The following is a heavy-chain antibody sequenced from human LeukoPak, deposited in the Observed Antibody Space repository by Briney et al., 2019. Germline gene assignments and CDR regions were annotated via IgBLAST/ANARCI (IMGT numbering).Heavy chain of an antibody. CDR3: GRVQSGSLLRYGMDV. D-gene: IGHD3-10*01. CDR1: GYTLTTSD. Sequence: ASVTVSYKASGYTLTTSDINWVRQATGQGLEWMGWMNPNTGYTGFTQKFQGRVTMTRSISLNTAYMELSSLRSEDTAVYFCGRVQSGSLLRYGMDVWGQGTTVTVSS. V-gene: IGHV1-8*01. CDR2: MNPNTGYT. J-gene: IGHJ6*02.